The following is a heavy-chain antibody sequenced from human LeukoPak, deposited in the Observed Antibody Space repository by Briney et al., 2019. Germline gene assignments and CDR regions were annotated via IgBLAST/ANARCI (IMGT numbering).Heavy chain of an antibody. CDR2: ISGSGGST. Sequence: GGSLRLSCAASGFTFNNYAMSWVRQAPGKGLEWVSAISGSGGSTYYADSVKGRFTISRDNSKNTLYLQMNSLRAEDTAVYYCAKDLMDTAYYGMDVWGQGTTVTVSS. V-gene: IGHV3-23*01. CDR3: AKDLMDTAYYGMDV. J-gene: IGHJ6*02. D-gene: IGHD5-18*01. CDR1: GFTFNNYA.